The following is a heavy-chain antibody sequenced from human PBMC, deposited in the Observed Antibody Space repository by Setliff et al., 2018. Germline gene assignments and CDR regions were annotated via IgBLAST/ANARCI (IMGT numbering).Heavy chain of an antibody. CDR1: GFTFSSYA. J-gene: IGHJ4*02. D-gene: IGHD2-15*01. V-gene: IGHV3-30*07. CDR3: AKMVGGSRSSGSCYFDY. CDR2: ISSDGSNE. Sequence: PGGSLRLSCAASGFTFSSYALHWVRQAPGKGLEWVAFISSDGSNEYYADSVKGRFTISRDNSKNTVYLQMNSLRAEDTAIYYCAKMVGGSRSSGSCYFDYWGQGTLVTVSS.